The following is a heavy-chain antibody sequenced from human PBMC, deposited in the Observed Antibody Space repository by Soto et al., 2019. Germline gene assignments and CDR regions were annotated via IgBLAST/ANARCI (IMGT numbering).Heavy chain of an antibody. CDR1: GFTFSSYW. CDR3: ARVNTGYSYVNY. Sequence: EVQLVESAGGLVQPGGSLRLSCAASGFTFSSYWMLWVRQAPGKGLVWVSRINSDGSTTSYADSVKGRFTISRDNAKNALYLHMNSLRAEDTAVYYCARVNTGYSYVNYWGQGTLVTVSS. D-gene: IGHD5-18*01. CDR2: INSDGSTT. V-gene: IGHV3-74*01. J-gene: IGHJ4*02.